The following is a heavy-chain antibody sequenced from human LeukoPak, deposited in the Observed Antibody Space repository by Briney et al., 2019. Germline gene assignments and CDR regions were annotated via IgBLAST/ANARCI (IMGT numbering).Heavy chain of an antibody. CDR1: GFIFSNYG. CDR3: AREWGRIAVAGGPGY. CDR2: IWYDGQTK. D-gene: IGHD6-19*01. Sequence: PGGSLRLSCEASGFIFSNYGMHWVRQAPGKGLEWLALIWYDGQTKFYADSVKGRFTISRVNSGNTLFLHMTSLRVEDTAVYYCAREWGRIAVAGGPGYWGQGALVTVSS. J-gene: IGHJ4*02. V-gene: IGHV3-33*01.